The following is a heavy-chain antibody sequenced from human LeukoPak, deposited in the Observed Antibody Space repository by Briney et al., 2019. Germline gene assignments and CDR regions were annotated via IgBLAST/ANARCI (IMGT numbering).Heavy chain of an antibody. D-gene: IGHD3-3*01. Sequence: PSETLSLTRAVYGGSFSGYYWSWIRQPPGKGLEWIGEINHSGSTNYNPSLKSRVTISVDTSKNQFSLKLSSVTAADTAVYYCARSMGYDFWSRSFDYWGQGTLVTVSS. J-gene: IGHJ4*02. CDR3: ARSMGYDFWSRSFDY. V-gene: IGHV4-34*01. CDR1: GGSFSGYY. CDR2: INHSGST.